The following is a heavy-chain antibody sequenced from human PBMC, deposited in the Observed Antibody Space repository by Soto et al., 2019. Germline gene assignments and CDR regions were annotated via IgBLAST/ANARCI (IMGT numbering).Heavy chain of an antibody. CDR3: AREAISTYYDFWSGYTDYYYYGMDV. V-gene: IGHV1-69*01. Sequence: QVQLVQSGAEVKKPGSSVKVSCKASGGTFSSYAISWVRQAPGQGLEWMGGIIHIFGTANYAQKFQGRVTMAEDESISTAFMELNNLSSEDTAVHYRAREAISTYYDFWSGYTDYYYYGMDVWGQGTTVTVSS. CDR2: IIHIFGTA. D-gene: IGHD3-3*01. J-gene: IGHJ6*02. CDR1: GGTFSSYA.